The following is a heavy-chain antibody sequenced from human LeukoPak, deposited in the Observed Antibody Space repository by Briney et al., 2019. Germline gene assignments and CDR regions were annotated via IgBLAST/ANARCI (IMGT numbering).Heavy chain of an antibody. CDR2: IYYSGST. Sequence: PSETLSLTCTVSGGSISSYYLNWIRQPPGKGLEWIGYIYYSGSTNYNPSLKSRVTISVDTSKNQFSLKLSSVTAADTAVYYCARYSSSSYCFDYWGQGTLVTVSS. V-gene: IGHV4-59*08. J-gene: IGHJ4*02. D-gene: IGHD6-13*01. CDR3: ARYSSSSYCFDY. CDR1: GGSISSYY.